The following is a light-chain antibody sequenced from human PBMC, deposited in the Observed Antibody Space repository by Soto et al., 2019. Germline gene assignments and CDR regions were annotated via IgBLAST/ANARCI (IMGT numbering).Light chain of an antibody. V-gene: IGKV1-39*01. CDR3: TQSNSAPLT. J-gene: IGKJ4*01. CDR1: QGITKY. Sequence: DTQMTQSPSSLSASVGDRVTITCRASQGITKYLNWYQQKPGKAPKLLIYAASSLQSGVPSRFSGSGYGTDFTLTISSLQPEDSATYFCTQSNSAPLTFGVGTPVEIK. CDR2: AAS.